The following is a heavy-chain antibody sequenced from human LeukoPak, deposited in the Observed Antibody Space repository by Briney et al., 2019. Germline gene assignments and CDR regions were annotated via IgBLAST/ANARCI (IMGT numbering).Heavy chain of an antibody. CDR1: GFTFSSYS. Sequence: PGGSLRLSCAASGFTFSSYSMNWVRQAPGKGLEWVSSISSSSSYIYYADSVKGRFTISRDNAKNSLYLQMNSLRAEDTAVYYCARDRFGYSGYAMGYWGQGTLVTVSS. CDR2: ISSSSSYI. D-gene: IGHD5-12*01. J-gene: IGHJ4*02. V-gene: IGHV3-21*01. CDR3: ARDRFGYSGYAMGY.